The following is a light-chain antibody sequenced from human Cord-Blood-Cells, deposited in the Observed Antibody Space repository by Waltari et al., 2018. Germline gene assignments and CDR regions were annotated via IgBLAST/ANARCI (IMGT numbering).Light chain of an antibody. CDR3: SSYTSSSTLV. J-gene: IGLJ2*01. CDR2: DVS. Sequence: QSALTQPASVSGSPGQSITISCTGTSSDVGGYNYLSWYQQHPGKAPKLTIYDVSNRPAGVSNRFSGSKSGNTASLTISGLQAEDEADYYCSSYTSSSTLVFGGGTKLTVL. CDR1: SSDVGGYNY. V-gene: IGLV2-14*01.